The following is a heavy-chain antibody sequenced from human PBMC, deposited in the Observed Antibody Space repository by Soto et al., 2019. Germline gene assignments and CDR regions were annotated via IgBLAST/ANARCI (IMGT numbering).Heavy chain of an antibody. CDR1: GFPFSNYA. D-gene: IGHD3-9*01. J-gene: IGHJ4*02. CDR3: ARRLDYDILTGTIDY. V-gene: IGHV3-23*01. Sequence: LRLSCSASGFPFSNYAMSWVRQAPGKGLEWVSAISRSGGSPYHADSVRGRFTVSRDNSKHTLYLQMNSLRAEDTAVYYCARRLDYDILTGTIDYWGQGTLVTVSS. CDR2: ISRSGGSP.